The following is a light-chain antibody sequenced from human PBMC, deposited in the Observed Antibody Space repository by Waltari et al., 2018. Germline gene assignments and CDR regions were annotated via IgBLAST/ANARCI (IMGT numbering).Light chain of an antibody. CDR3: QKYVNLPAT. J-gene: IGKJ1*01. V-gene: IGKV3-20*01. CDR1: QSVCTY. Sequence: IVLTPFPCPLSSSPGDSATLSCRASQSVCTYLAWYQQKPGQAPGLLIYVASNRATGIPEGLSGSGSGTNFSLTISRLEPEDFAVYYCQKYVNLPATFGQGTKVEIK. CDR2: VAS.